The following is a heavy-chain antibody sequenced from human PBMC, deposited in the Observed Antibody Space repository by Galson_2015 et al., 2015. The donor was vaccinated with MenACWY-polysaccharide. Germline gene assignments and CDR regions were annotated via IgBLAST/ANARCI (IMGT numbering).Heavy chain of an antibody. V-gene: IGHV4-39*01. J-gene: IGHJ3*02. CDR2: VYYSGNT. D-gene: IGHD2-2*01. Sequence: LTCTISSGSISSRGHHWGWIRQPPGKGLEWIGIVYYSGNTYYNPSLESQVTISVDTSKNQFSLKLNSVTAADTALYYCARAPTPYCSSTSCFNKYAFDIWGQGTMVTVSS. CDR3: ARAPTPYCSSTSCFNKYAFDI. CDR1: SGSISSRGHH.